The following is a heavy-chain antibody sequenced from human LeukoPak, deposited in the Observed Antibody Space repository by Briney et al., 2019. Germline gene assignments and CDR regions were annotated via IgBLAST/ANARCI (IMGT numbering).Heavy chain of an antibody. D-gene: IGHD3-9*01. CDR3: ARDLDDILTGLSSAAGY. J-gene: IGHJ4*02. CDR1: GYTFPGYY. CDR2: INPYSGGT. Sequence: ASVKVSCKASGYTFPGYYMHWVRQAPGRGLEWMGWINPYSGGTNYAQKFQGRVTMTGDTSISTAYMELSRLRSDDTAIYYCARDLDDILTGLSSAAGYWGQGTLVTVSS. V-gene: IGHV1-2*02.